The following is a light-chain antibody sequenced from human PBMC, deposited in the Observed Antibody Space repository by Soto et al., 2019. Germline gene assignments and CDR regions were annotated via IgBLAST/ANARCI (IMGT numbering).Light chain of an antibody. CDR2: GAS. V-gene: IGKV3-20*01. Sequence: EIVLTQSPGSLSLSPGERATLSCRASQSFTSNFLAWYQQKPGQAPRLLIYGASSRATGITDRFSGSISVTGFNLTIIRLEPEDFAVYYCKHYVRLHPAWEFGQGNKVEIK. J-gene: IGKJ1*01. CDR1: QSFTSNF. CDR3: KHYVRLHPAWE.